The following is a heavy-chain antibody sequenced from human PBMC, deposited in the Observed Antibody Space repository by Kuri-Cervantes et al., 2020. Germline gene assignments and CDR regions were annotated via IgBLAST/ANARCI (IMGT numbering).Heavy chain of an antibody. V-gene: IGHV4-4*02. CDR1: GGSISSSNW. CDR2: IYHSGST. CDR3: ARVPTNYYESSGFSFDI. D-gene: IGHD3-22*01. Sequence: SETLSLTCAVSGGSISSSNWWSWVRQPPGKGLEWIGEIYHSGSTNYNPSLKSRVTISVDTSKNQFSLRLSSVTAADTAVYYCARVPTNYYESSGFSFDIWGHGTMVTVSS. J-gene: IGHJ3*02.